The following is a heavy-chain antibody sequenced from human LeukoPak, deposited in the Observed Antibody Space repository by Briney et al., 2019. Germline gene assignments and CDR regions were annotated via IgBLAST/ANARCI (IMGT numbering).Heavy chain of an antibody. CDR2: IYYSGST. CDR3: ARNLLLWRYYYYYMDV. J-gene: IGHJ6*03. D-gene: IGHD3-10*01. V-gene: IGHV4-39*07. CDR1: GGSISSSSYY. Sequence: PSETLSLTCTVSGGSISSSSYYWGWIRQPPGKGLEWIGSIYYSGSTYYNPSLKSRFTISVDTSKNQFSLKLSSVTAADTAVYYCARNLLLWRYYYYYMDVWGKGTTVTVSS.